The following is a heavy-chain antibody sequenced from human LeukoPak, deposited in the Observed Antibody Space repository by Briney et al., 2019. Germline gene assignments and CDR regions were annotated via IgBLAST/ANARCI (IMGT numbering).Heavy chain of an antibody. V-gene: IGHV4-61*02. Sequence: SQTLSLXCTVSGGSISSGNYYWSWIRQPAGKGPEWIGRMSTSGTTNYNPSLKSRVTISVDTSNNQFSLKLSSVTAADTAVYYCSRDRPTTYYYYHMDVWGKGTTVTVSS. CDR1: GGSISSGNYY. D-gene: IGHD5-12*01. CDR2: MSTSGTT. CDR3: SRDRPTTYYYYHMDV. J-gene: IGHJ6*03.